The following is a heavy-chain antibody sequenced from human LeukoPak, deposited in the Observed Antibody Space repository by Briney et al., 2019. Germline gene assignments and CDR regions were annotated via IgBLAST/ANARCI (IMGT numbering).Heavy chain of an antibody. CDR1: GYTFTSYD. Sequence: AASVKVSCKASGYTFTSYDINWVRQVPGQGLEWMGGMNPKCGNTGYAQKFQGRVTITRTTSISTAYMEVSSLRYEDTDVYYCARRAVDNSYYYYMDVWGKGTTVTVSS. V-gene: IGHV1-8*03. J-gene: IGHJ6*03. D-gene: IGHD6-19*01. CDR2: MNPKCGNT. CDR3: ARRAVDNSYYYYMDV.